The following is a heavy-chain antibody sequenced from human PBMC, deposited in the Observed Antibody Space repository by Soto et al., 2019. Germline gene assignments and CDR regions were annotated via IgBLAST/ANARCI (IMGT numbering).Heavy chain of an antibody. CDR1: GQSFSGHS. CDR2: INESGST. Sequence: QVQLQQWGAGLVKPSETLSLSCAVYGQSFSGHSWAWIRQPPGKGLEWIGEINESGSTYYNPSLKSRVTITTDTFKNQLSLKLSSVSAADTAAYFCARGSGIVALPGELEDVKYDYWGEGTLVNVSS. J-gene: IGHJ4*02. CDR3: ARGSGIVALPGELEDVKYDY. D-gene: IGHD2-21*01. V-gene: IGHV4-34*01.